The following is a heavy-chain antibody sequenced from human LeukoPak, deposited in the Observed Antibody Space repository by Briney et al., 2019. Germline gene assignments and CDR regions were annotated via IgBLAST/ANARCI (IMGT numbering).Heavy chain of an antibody. D-gene: IGHD3-3*01. CDR1: GFTFSNKW. V-gene: IGHV3-74*01. J-gene: IGHJ4*02. Sequence: GGSLRLSCAASGFTFSNKWMHWVRQAPGKGLVWVSLINTDGSTTSYADSVKGRFTISRDNAKNTLYLQVNSLRAEDTAVYYCVRGGGYYHDYWGQGTLVTVSS. CDR3: VRGGGYYHDY. CDR2: INTDGSTT.